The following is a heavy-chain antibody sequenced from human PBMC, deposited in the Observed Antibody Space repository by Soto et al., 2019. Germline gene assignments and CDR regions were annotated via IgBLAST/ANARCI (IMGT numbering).Heavy chain of an antibody. J-gene: IGHJ4*02. CDR3: AKDVHYDSSGGLYY. Sequence: EVRLLESGGGLVQPGGSLRLSCTTSGFTFDNFAMSWVRQAPGRGLEWVSAISGGGGGKYYADSVKGRFIISRDNSKNTVYLQLHGLRTEDTAVYYCAKDVHYDSSGGLYYWGQGTLVTVSS. CDR1: GFTFDNFA. V-gene: IGHV3-23*01. CDR2: ISGGGGGK. D-gene: IGHD3-22*01.